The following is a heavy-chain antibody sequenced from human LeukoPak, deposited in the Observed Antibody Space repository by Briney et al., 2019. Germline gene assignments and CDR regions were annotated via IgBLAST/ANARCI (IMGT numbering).Heavy chain of an antibody. CDR3: ARGPNEYGDYTY. D-gene: IGHD4-17*01. V-gene: IGHV4-34*01. Sequence: PSETLSLTCAVYGGSFSGYYWSWIRQPPGKGLEWIGEINHSGSTNYNPSLKSRVTISVDTSKNQFSLKLSSVTAADTAVYYCARGPNEYGDYTYWGQGTLVTVSS. CDR1: GGSFSGYY. CDR2: INHSGST. J-gene: IGHJ4*02.